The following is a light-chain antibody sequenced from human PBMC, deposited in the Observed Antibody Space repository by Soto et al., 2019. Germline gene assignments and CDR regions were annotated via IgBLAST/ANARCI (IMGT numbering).Light chain of an antibody. CDR3: QTWGTGYAV. V-gene: IGLV4-69*01. CDR2: INSDGSH. Sequence: QSVLTQSPSASASLGASVKLTCTLSSGHSTYTIAWHQQQPEKGPRYLMNINSDGSHTKGDGIPDRFSGSSSGAERYLTISSLQSEDEADYYCQTWGTGYAVFGGGTQLTVL. J-gene: IGLJ7*01. CDR1: SGHSTYT.